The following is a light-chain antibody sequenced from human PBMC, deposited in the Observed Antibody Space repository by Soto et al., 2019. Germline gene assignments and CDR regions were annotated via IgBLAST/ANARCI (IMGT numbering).Light chain of an antibody. V-gene: IGLV2-14*01. Sequence: SALTQPASVSGSPGQSITISCTGTSSDVDGYNYVSWYQQHPGKAPKLMMYDVSNRPSGVSNRFSGSKSGNTASLTISGLQAEDEADYYCSSFTSSSTYVFGSGTKLTVL. CDR2: DVS. CDR3: SSFTSSSTYV. J-gene: IGLJ1*01. CDR1: SSDVDGYNY.